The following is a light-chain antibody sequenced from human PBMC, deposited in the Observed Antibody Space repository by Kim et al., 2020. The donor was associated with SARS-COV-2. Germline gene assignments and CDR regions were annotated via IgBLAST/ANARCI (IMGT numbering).Light chain of an antibody. J-gene: IGLJ2*01. V-gene: IGLV3-19*01. Sequence: SSELTQDPAVSVALGQTVRITCQGDSLRNYYAGWYQRKPGQAPILVMSGDNNRPSGIPDRFSGSSSGNTCSLTITGAQVDDEADYFCNTRDSSTKSLLFGGGTQLTV. CDR1: SLRNYY. CDR3: NTRDSSTKSLL. CDR2: GDN.